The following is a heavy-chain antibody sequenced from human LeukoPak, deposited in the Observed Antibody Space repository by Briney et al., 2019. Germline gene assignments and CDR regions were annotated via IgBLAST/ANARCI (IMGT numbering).Heavy chain of an antibody. CDR2: IIPIFGTA. CDR3: ARSGYDFWSSYYPANY. D-gene: IGHD3-3*01. V-gene: IGHV1-69*05. CDR1: GGTFSIYA. J-gene: IGHJ4*02. Sequence: SVKVCCKASGGTFSIYAISWVRQAPGQGLEWMGRIIPIFGTANYTQKFQGRVTITTDESTSTAYMELSSLRSEDTAVYYCARSGYDFWSSYYPANYWGQGTLVTVSS.